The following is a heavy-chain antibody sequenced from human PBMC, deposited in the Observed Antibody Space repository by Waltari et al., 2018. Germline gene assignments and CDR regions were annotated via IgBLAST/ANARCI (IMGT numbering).Heavy chain of an antibody. CDR1: GYSLTELS. D-gene: IGHD2-15*01. J-gene: IGHJ4*02. Sequence: VQLIQSGAEVKKPGASVRLSCKVSGYSLTELSIHWVRQPPGKGLEWMGGFEPERRDTTDAQRFQGRVTMTEDTSTDTAYMELRSLTSDDTAVFYCATDWGYCSDDSCYVGERGDYWGQGTLVTVSS. CDR2: FEPERRDT. CDR3: ATDWGYCSDDSCYVGERGDY. V-gene: IGHV1-24*01.